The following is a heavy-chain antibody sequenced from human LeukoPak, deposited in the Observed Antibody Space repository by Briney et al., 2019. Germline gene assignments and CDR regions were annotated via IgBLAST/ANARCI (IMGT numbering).Heavy chain of an antibody. V-gene: IGHV3-48*01. CDR2: ISSSSSTI. D-gene: IGHD7-27*01. Sequence: QSGGSLRLSCAASGFTFSSYSMNWVRQAPGKGLEWVSYISSSSSTIYYADSVKGRFTISRDNAKNSLYLQMNSLRAEDTAVYYCAREPVLWGFDPWGQGTLVTVSS. CDR3: AREPVLWGFDP. J-gene: IGHJ5*02. CDR1: GFTFSSYS.